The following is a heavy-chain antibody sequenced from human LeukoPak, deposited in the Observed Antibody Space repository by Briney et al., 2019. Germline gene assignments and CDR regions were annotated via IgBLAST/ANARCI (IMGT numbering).Heavy chain of an antibody. D-gene: IGHD1-1*01. CDR2: IYWDDVK. J-gene: IGHJ4*02. CDR1: GFSLNANEVG. Sequence: SGPTLVKPTQTLTLTCSFSGFSLNANEVGVGWIRQPPGRALGWLAVIYWDDVKRDNPSLRSRLTITKDTSKNQVVLTMTNMDPVDTATYFCAHAYTPSGTWGYFDNWGQGTLVTVSS. CDR3: AHAYTPSGTWGYFDN. V-gene: IGHV2-5*02.